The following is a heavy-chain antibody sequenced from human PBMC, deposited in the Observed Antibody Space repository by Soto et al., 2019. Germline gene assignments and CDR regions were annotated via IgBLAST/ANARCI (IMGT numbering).Heavy chain of an antibody. Sequence: VQLVQSGAEVKKPGASVKVSCKASGYTFTSYGISWVRQAPGQGLEWMGWISAYNGNTNYAQKLQDRVTMTTDTSTSTAYMELRSLRSDDTAVYYCARDCVYCSGGSCYVECFFYGMDVWGQGTTVTVSS. V-gene: IGHV1-18*01. CDR3: ARDCVYCSGGSCYVECFFYGMDV. D-gene: IGHD2-15*01. CDR2: ISAYNGNT. CDR1: GYTFTSYG. J-gene: IGHJ6*02.